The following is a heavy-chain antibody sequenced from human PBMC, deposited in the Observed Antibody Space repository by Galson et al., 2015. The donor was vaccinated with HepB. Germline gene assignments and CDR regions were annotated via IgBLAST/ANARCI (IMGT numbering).Heavy chain of an antibody. D-gene: IGHD3-3*01. J-gene: IGHJ4*02. CDR3: ARIWGTDDYWSDSYTEVIK. CDR2: IKEDVSEK. V-gene: IGHV3-7*01. Sequence: SLRLSCAASGFTFSTSWMSWVRQAPGKGLDWVASIKEDVSEKYYVDSVKGRFTISRDNAKNSLYLQMNRLRAEDTAVYYCARIWGTDDYWSDSYTEVIKWGQGTLVTVSS. CDR1: GFTFSTSW.